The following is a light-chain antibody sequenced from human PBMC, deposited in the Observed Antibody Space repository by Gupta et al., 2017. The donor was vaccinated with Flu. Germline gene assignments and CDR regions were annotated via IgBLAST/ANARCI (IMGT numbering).Light chain of an antibody. Sequence: PSSLSASVGDRVTITCQASQDIRNYLNWYQQKPGKAPQLLIYDASNLETGVPSRFSGSGSGTDFTFTISSLQPEDIATYYCQQYDNLPWTFGQGTKVEIK. CDR1: QDIRNY. V-gene: IGKV1-33*01. CDR3: QQYDNLPWT. J-gene: IGKJ1*01. CDR2: DAS.